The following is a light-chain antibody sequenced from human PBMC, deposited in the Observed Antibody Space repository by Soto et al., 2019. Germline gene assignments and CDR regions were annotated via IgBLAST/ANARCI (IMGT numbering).Light chain of an antibody. CDR2: EVS. CDR3: SSYTSTNKRV. CDR1: SRDVGGYNY. J-gene: IGLJ1*01. V-gene: IGLV2-14*03. Sequence: LTQPESVCASPGQAITISCTGPSRDVGGYNYVSWHQQHPGKGPKLMIYEVSNRPSGVSNRFSGSKSGNTATLTISGLQAEEHADYYCSSYTSTNKRVFGTGTKVTVL.